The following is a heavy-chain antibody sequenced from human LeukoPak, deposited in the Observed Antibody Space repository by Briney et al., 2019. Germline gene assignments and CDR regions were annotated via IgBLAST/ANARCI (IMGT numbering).Heavy chain of an antibody. CDR3: AGGAGFLIDY. V-gene: IGHV3-7*01. D-gene: IGHD2/OR15-2a*01. J-gene: IGHJ4*02. CDR2: IKKDGSEK. Sequence: GGSLRLSCAASGFTFSNYWMNWVRQAPGKGPEWVAIIKKDGSEKYYVDFVKGRFTISRDNAKNSLYLQMNSLRADDTAVYFCAGGAGFLIDYWGQGALVTVSS. CDR1: GFTFSNYW.